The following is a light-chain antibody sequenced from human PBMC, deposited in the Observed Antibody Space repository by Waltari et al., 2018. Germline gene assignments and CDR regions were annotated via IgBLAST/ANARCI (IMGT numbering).Light chain of an antibody. CDR2: GDT. CDR3: CSYAGSSAFVI. Sequence: QSALTQPASVSGSPGQSITIPCTGTSSGTLVPWYQQHPDMAPKLIIYGDTARPSGVSDRFSGSRSGNTASLTISGLQTEDEADYYCCSYAGSSAFVIFGGGTKVTVL. V-gene: IGLV2-23*02. J-gene: IGLJ2*01. CDR1: SSGTL.